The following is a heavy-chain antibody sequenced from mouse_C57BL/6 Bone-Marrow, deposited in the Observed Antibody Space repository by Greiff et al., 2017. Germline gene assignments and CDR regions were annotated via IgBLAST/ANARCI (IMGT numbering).Heavy chain of an antibody. J-gene: IGHJ2*01. CDR2: IYPTSGRT. V-gene: IGHV1-55*01. D-gene: IGHD4-1*01. CDR1: GYTFTSYW. Sequence: QVQLQQPGAELVKPGASVKMSCKASGYTFTSYWITWVKQRPGQGLEWIGDIYPTSGRTNYNEKFKSKAILTEDTSSNTAYMQLSSLTSEDSAVFYCARSGRLGRSFDNWGQGTTLTVSA. CDR3: ARSGRLGRSFDN.